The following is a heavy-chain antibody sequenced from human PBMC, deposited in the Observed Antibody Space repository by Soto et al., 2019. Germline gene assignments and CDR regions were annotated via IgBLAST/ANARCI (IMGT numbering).Heavy chain of an antibody. J-gene: IGHJ6*02. CDR2: ISWDGGST. V-gene: IGHV3-43*01. Sequence: PGGSLRLSCAASGFTFDDYTMHWVRQAPGKGLEWVSLISWDGGSTYYADSVKGRFTISRDNSKNSLYLQMNSLRTEDTALYYCAKALVGALTFGGMDVWGQGTTVTVSS. CDR3: AKALVGALTFGGMDV. D-gene: IGHD1-26*01. CDR1: GFTFDDYT.